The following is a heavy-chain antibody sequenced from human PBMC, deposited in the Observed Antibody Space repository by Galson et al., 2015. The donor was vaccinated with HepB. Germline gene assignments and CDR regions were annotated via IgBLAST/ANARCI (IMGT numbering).Heavy chain of an antibody. CDR3: ARAFPRSAANVMYWFDP. J-gene: IGHJ5*02. CDR2: INPNSGGT. D-gene: IGHD2-2*01. V-gene: IGHV1-2*02. Sequence: SVKVSCKASGYTFTGYYMHWVRQAPGQGLEWMGWINPNSGGTNYAQKFQGRVTMTRDTSISTAYMELSRLRSDDTAVYYCARAFPRSAANVMYWFDPWGQGTLVTVSS. CDR1: GYTFTGYY.